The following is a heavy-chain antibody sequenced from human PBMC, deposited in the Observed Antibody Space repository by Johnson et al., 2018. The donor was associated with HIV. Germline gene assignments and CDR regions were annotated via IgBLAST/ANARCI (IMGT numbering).Heavy chain of an antibody. J-gene: IGHJ3*02. D-gene: IGHD3-10*01. CDR3: AKEAITMEVDI. CDR2: INSDGSST. V-gene: IGHV3-74*01. CDR1: GFTFSSYW. Sequence: EVQLVESGGGLVQPGGSLRLYCAATGFTFSSYWMSWVRQAPGKGLVWVSRINSDGSSTSYADSAKGRFTISRDNSKNTLYLQMNSLRAEDTAVYYCAKEAITMEVDIWGQGTTVSVSS.